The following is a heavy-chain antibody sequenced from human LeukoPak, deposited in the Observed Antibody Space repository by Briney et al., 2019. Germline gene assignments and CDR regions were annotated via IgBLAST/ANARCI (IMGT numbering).Heavy chain of an antibody. J-gene: IGHJ5*02. CDR2: IIPIFGTA. V-gene: IGHV1-69*05. Sequence: SVKVSCKASGGTFSSYAISRVRQAPGQGLEWMGGIIPIFGTANYAQKFQGRVTITTDESTSTAYMELSSLRSEDTAVYYCARDLRAEGWFGELYDRRGLLSWFDPWGQGTLVTVSS. D-gene: IGHD3-10*01. CDR3: ARDLRAEGWFGELYDRRGLLSWFDP. CDR1: GGTFSSYA.